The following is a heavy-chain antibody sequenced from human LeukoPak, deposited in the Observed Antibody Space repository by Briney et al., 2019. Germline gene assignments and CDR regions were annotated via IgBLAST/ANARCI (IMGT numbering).Heavy chain of an antibody. V-gene: IGHV4-59*05. Sequence: PSETLSLTCTVSGGSISSYYWSWIRQPPGKGLEWIGSIYYSGSTYYNPSLKSRVTISVDTSKNQFSLKLSSVTAADTAVYYCARHSDYGSGSYYPYYFDYWGQGTLVTVSS. CDR2: IYYSGST. D-gene: IGHD3-10*01. CDR3: ARHSDYGSGSYYPYYFDY. CDR1: GGSISSYY. J-gene: IGHJ4*02.